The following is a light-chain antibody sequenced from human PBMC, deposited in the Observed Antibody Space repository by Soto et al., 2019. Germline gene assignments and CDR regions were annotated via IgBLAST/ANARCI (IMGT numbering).Light chain of an antibody. V-gene: IGKV1-5*03. J-gene: IGKJ2*01. CDR2: KAS. CDR1: QSISSW. CDR3: QQYNSYPYT. Sequence: DIQMTQSPSTLSASVGDRVTITCRARQSISSWLAWYQQKPGKAPKLLIYKASSLESGVPSRFSGSGSGTEFTLTLSSLQPDDFATYYCQQYNSYPYTFGQGTKVDIK.